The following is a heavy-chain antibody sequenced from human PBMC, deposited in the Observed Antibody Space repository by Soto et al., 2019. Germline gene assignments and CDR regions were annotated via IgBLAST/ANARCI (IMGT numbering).Heavy chain of an antibody. J-gene: IGHJ4*02. D-gene: IGHD6-19*01. CDR1: GFTFSSYA. V-gene: IGHV3-23*01. CDR3: AKSPGIRVWQWLPSRGEVWDY. Sequence: GGSLRLSCAASGFTFSSYAMSWVRQAPGKGLEWVSAISGSGGSTYYADSVKGRFTISRDNSKNTLYLQMNSLRAEDTAVYYCAKSPGIRVWQWLPSRGEVWDYWGQGTRVTVSS. CDR2: ISGSGGST.